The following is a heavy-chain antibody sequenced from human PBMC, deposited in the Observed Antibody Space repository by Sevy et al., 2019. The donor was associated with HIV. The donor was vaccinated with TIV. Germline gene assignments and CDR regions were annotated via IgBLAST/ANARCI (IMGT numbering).Heavy chain of an antibody. Sequence: SETLSLTCTVSGGSITSLYWNWIRQPPGKGLEWIANIYYNGHINYNPSPKSRVTLSLDTSTNQFSLRLSPVTAADTAMYYCAGENAWGRGYSWGQGTLVTVSS. J-gene: IGHJ4*02. V-gene: IGHV4-59*08. CDR3: AGENAWGRGYS. CDR1: GGSITSLY. CDR2: IYYNGHI. D-gene: IGHD1-26*01.